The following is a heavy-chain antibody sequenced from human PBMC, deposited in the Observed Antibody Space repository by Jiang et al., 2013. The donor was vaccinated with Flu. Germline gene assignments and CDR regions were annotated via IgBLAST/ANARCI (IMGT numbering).Heavy chain of an antibody. CDR1: GFTFSSYS. CDR2: ISSSSYI. D-gene: IGHD6-13*01. Sequence: VQLLESGGGLVKPGGSLRLSCAASGFTFSSYSMNWVRQAPGKGLEWVSSISSSSYIYYADSVKGRFTISGDNAKNSLYLQMNSLRAEDTAVYYCARAGSGYDDAFDIWGQGTMVTVSS. J-gene: IGHJ3*02. V-gene: IGHV3-21*01. CDR3: ARAGSGYDDAFDI.